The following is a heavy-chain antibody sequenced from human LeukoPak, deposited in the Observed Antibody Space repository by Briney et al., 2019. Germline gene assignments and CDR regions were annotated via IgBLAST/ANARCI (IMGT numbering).Heavy chain of an antibody. D-gene: IGHD6-13*01. CDR3: ASWRVAAAA. Sequence: GASVTVSCKVSGYTLTELSMHWVRQAPGKGLEWMGGFDPEDGETIYAQKFQGRVTMTRNTSISTAYMELSSLRSEDTAVYYCASWRVAAAAWGQGTLVTVSS. V-gene: IGHV1-24*01. CDR1: GYTLTELS. J-gene: IGHJ5*02. CDR2: FDPEDGET.